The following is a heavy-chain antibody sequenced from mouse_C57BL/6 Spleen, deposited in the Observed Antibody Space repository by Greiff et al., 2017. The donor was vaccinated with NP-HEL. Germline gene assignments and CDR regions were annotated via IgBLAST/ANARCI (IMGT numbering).Heavy chain of an antibody. CDR2: IRLKSDNYAT. J-gene: IGHJ1*03. CDR1: GFTFSNYW. Sequence: EVKLVESGGGLVQPGGSMKLSCVASGFTFSNYWMNWVRQSPEKGLEWVAQIRLKSDNYATHYAESVKGRFTISRDYSKSSVYMQMNNLRAEDTGIYYCTEDYLGYFDVWCTGTTVTVSS. V-gene: IGHV6-3*01. CDR3: TEDYLGYFDV. D-gene: IGHD5-5*01.